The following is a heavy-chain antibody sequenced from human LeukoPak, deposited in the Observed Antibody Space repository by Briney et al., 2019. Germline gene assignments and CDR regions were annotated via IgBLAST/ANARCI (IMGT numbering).Heavy chain of an antibody. V-gene: IGHV4-39*06. Sequence: SETLSLTCTVSGGSISSSSYYWGWIRQPPGKGLEWIGSIYYSGSTYYNPSLKSRVTISVDTSKNQFPLKLSSVTAADTAVYYCARDFWSGYVDYWGQGTLVTVSS. CDR1: GGSISSSSYY. CDR2: IYYSGST. J-gene: IGHJ4*02. D-gene: IGHD3-3*01. CDR3: ARDFWSGYVDY.